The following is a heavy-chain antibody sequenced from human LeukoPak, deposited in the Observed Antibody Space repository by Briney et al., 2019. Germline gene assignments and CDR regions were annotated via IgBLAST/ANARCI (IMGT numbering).Heavy chain of an antibody. CDR1: GFTFDNYG. V-gene: IGHV3-20*04. Sequence: GGSLRLPCAASGFTFDNYGMNWARQAPGKGLEWVSGINWNGASTNYADSVKGRFTISRDNAKNSLYLQMNSLRAEDTSVYYCAELGITMIGGVWGKGATVTISS. CDR2: INWNGAST. J-gene: IGHJ6*04. CDR3: AELGITMIGGV. D-gene: IGHD3-10*02.